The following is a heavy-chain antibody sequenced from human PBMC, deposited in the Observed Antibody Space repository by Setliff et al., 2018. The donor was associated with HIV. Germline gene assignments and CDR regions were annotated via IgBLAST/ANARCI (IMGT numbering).Heavy chain of an antibody. J-gene: IGHJ6*02. CDR2: IIPMYEIT. Sequence: SVKVSCKASGGTFRSYSINWVRQAPGQGLEWMGGIIPMYEITNYAQKFQGRVTITADESTTTAYMELRGLKSDDTAVYYCARRRCSRTSCSAGDGEYYYGMDVWGPGTTVTVSS. CDR3: ARRRCSRTSCSAGDGEYYYGMDV. CDR1: GGTFRSYS. V-gene: IGHV1-69*13. D-gene: IGHD2-2*01.